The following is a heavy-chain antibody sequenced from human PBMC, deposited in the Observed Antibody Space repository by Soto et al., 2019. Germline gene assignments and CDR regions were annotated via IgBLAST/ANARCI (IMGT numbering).Heavy chain of an antibody. J-gene: IGHJ6*02. Sequence: GGSLRLSCAASGFTVSSNYMSWVRQAPGKGLEWVAVISYDGSNKYYADSVKGRFTISRDSSKNTLYLQMNSLRAEDTAVYYCAKDIGRITIFGVVIIPYYYGMDVWGQGTTVTVSS. V-gene: IGHV3-30*18. CDR1: GFTVSSNY. D-gene: IGHD3-3*01. CDR2: ISYDGSNK. CDR3: AKDIGRITIFGVVIIPYYYGMDV.